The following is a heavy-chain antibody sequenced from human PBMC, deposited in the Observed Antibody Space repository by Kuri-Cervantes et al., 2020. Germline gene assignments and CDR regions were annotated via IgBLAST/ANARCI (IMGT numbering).Heavy chain of an antibody. CDR3: AKWGSVSSWSRT. V-gene: IGHV7-4-1*02. CDR1: GYTFTTHY. D-gene: IGHD6-13*01. Sequence: ASVKVSCKASGYTFTTHYMHWVRQAPGQGLEWMGWINTNTGNPIYAQGFTGRFVFSLDTSVSTTYLQINSLTAEDTAVYYCAKWGSVSSWSRTWGQGTLVTVSS. J-gene: IGHJ5*02. CDR2: INTNTGNP.